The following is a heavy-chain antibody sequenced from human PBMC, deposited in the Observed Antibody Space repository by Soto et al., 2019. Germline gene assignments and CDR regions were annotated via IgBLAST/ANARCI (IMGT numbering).Heavy chain of an antibody. D-gene: IGHD3-3*01. CDR1: GGSISSGDYY. J-gene: IGHJ5*02. CDR3: ARWWSGSRQGFDP. V-gene: IGHV4-31*03. CDR2: IYYSGST. Sequence: QVQLQESGPGLVKPSQTLSLTCTVSGGSISSGDYYWSWIRQHPGKGLEWIGYIYYSGSTYYNPSLKSRVTISVDKSKNQFPLKLSSVTAADTAVYYCARWWSGSRQGFDPWGQGTLVTVSS.